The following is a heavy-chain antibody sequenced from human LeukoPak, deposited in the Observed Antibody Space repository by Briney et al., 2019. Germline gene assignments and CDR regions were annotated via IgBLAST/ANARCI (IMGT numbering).Heavy chain of an antibody. CDR1: GFTFSSYA. V-gene: IGHV3-30-3*01. J-gene: IGHJ3*02. CDR3: AKGQYSSSSVVSLLGRIDAFDI. Sequence: GGSLRLSCAASGFTFSSYAMHWVRQAPGKGLEWVAVISYDGSNKYYADSVKGRFTISRDNSKNTLYLQMNSLRAEDTAVYYCAKGQYSSSSVVSLLGRIDAFDIWGQGTMVTVSS. D-gene: IGHD6-6*01. CDR2: ISYDGSNK.